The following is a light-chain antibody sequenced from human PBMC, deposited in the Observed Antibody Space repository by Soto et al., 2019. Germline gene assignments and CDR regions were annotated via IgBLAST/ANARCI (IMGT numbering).Light chain of an antibody. J-gene: IGLJ2*01. CDR3: SSYTSSSTLV. CDR2: GNN. Sequence: QSVLTQPPSVSGAPGQRVTISCTGSSANIGAAYNVDWYQQLPGTAPKLLIYGNNNRPSGVSNRFFGSKSGNTASLTISGLQAEDEADYYCSSYTSSSTLVFGGGTKLTVL. CDR1: SANIGAAYN. V-gene: IGLV1-40*01.